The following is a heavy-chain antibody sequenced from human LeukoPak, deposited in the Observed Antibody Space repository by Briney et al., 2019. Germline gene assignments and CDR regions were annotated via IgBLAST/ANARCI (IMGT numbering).Heavy chain of an antibody. V-gene: IGHV3-7*01. CDR3: AIWTSGNY. J-gene: IGHJ4*02. D-gene: IGHD1-1*01. CDR1: GFTFNGSW. CDR2: MDPSGTQT. Sequence: FTSSGSGFTFNGSWMNWVRQAPGQALEWVANMDPSGTQTRYVDSVKGRFTISKDDPGTSLYLEMHSLRAEDTAIYYCAIWTSGNYWGQGALVTVSS.